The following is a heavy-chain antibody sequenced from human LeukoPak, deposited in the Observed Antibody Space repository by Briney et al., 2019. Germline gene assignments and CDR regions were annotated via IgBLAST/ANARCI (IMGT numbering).Heavy chain of an antibody. CDR2: IYYSGST. J-gene: IGHJ4*02. CDR1: GGSISSYY. Sequence: SETLSLTCTVSGGSISSYYWSWIRQPPGKGLEWIGFIYYSGSTTYNPSLKSRVTISVDTSKNQFSLKLSSVTAADTAIYYCARGDSSDWFSQFACWGQGTLVSVSS. D-gene: IGHD6-19*01. V-gene: IGHV4-59*08. CDR3: ARGDSSDWFSQFAC.